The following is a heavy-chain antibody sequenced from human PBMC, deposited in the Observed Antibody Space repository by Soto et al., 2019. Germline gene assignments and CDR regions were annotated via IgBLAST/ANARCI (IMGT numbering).Heavy chain of an antibody. D-gene: IGHD4-17*01. J-gene: IGHJ4*02. CDR3: ARDLYGDYAVDY. V-gene: IGHV3-48*01. CDR2: VSSGSSTI. CDR1: GFTFSSYT. Sequence: EVQLLESGGGLVQPGGSLRLSCAASGFTFSSYTMNWVRQAPGKGLEWLSYVSSGSSTIYYADSVKGRFTISRDNAKNSLYLQMNSLRAEDTAVYYCARDLYGDYAVDYWGQGTLVTVSS.